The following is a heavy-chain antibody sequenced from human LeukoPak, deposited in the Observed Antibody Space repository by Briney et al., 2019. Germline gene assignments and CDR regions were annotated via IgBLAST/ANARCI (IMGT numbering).Heavy chain of an antibody. CDR1: GGSISSGSYY. J-gene: IGHJ5*02. Sequence: SQTLSLTCTVSGGSISSGSYYWSWIRQPAGKGLEWIGRIYTSGSTNYNPSLKSRVTISVDTSKDQFSLKLSSVTAADTAVYYCARGWGFYSNYDATNWFDPWGQGTLVTVSS. CDR2: IYTSGST. CDR3: ARGWGFYSNYDATNWFDP. D-gene: IGHD4-11*01. V-gene: IGHV4-61*02.